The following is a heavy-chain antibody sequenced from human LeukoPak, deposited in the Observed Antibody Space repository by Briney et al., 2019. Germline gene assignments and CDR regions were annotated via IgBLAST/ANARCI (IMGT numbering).Heavy chain of an antibody. V-gene: IGHV3-48*03. D-gene: IGHD1-1*01. CDR2: ISTSGSIV. CDR3: AGHLGQERPIDY. J-gene: IGHJ4*02. Sequence: SGGSLRLSCAASGFDFSNYDMNWVRQVPGKGLEWVSHISTSGSIVYSADSVKGRFSISRDNAKNSLSLQMNSLKVEDTALYYCAGHLGQERPIDYWGQGTLVTVSS. CDR1: GFDFSNYD.